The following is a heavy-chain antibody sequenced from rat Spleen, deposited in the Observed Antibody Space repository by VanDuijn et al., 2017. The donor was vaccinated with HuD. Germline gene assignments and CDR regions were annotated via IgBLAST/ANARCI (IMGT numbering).Heavy chain of an antibody. Sequence: EVQLVESGGGLVQPGRSLKLSCAASGFTFSDYYMAWVRQAPTKGLEWVATISYDGSSTYYRDSVKGRFTISRDNAENTVYLQMNSLRSEDTATYYCATEGMLGFFDFWGQGVMVTVSS. D-gene: IGHD1-11*01. J-gene: IGHJ2*01. CDR2: ISYDGSST. CDR1: GFTFSDYY. V-gene: IGHV5-7*01. CDR3: ATEGMLGFFDF.